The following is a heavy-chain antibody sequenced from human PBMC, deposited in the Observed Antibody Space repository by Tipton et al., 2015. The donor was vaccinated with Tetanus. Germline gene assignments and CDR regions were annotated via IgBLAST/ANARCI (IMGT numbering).Heavy chain of an antibody. CDR2: INHRGGI. Sequence: LRLSCAVSGGSSSSFYWSWIRQPPGKGLEWIGEINHRGGITYNPSLRGRVTISVDTSKNHFSLNMSSVTAADTAVYYCARSHVFRFTLFGEEIARSGRFDPWGQGISVTVSS. D-gene: IGHD3-3*01. CDR1: GGSSSSFY. J-gene: IGHJ5*02. V-gene: IGHV4-34*01. CDR3: ARSHVFRFTLFGEEIARSGRFDP.